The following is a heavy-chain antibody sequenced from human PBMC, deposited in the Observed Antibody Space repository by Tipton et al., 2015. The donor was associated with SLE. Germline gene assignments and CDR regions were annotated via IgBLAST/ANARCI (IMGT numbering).Heavy chain of an antibody. D-gene: IGHD3-22*01. CDR1: GFTFSSYS. CDR3: AREAALYHYDSSGYAPFDY. V-gene: IGHV3-21*05. Sequence: SLRLSCAASGFTFSSYSMNWVRQAPGKGLEWVSYMSNRYTNYADSVKGRFTISRDISKNTLYLQMNSLRVDDTAVYYCAREAALYHYDSSGYAPFDYWGQGTLVTVSS. J-gene: IGHJ4*02. CDR2: MSNRYT.